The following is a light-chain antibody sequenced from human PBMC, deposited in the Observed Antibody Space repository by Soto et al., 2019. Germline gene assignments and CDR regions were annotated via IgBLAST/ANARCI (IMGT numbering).Light chain of an antibody. CDR1: SSNIGTNT. CDR2: SNN. Sequence: QSVLTQPPSASGPPGQRVTISCSGSSSNIGTNTVNWYQHLPGSAPKLLIYSNNQRPSGVPDRFSGSQSGTSASLAISGLQPDDEADYYCEAWAGSLNAVLFGGGTKLTVL. V-gene: IGLV1-44*01. J-gene: IGLJ2*01. CDR3: EAWAGSLNAVL.